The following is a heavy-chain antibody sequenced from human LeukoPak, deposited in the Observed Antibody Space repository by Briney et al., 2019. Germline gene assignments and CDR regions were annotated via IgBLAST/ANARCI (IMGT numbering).Heavy chain of an antibody. CDR3: TRDSGTYNWFDP. J-gene: IGHJ5*02. CDR2: IDKKDKGYATAT. D-gene: IGHD1-26*01. V-gene: IGHV3-73*01. CDR1: GFTFSGSA. Sequence: GGSLRLACAASGFTFSGSAIHWVRQSSGKGLEWVGQIDKKDKGYATATAYAASVKGRFTISRDDSINTAYLQMKSLKTEDTALYYCTRDSGTYNWFDPWGQGTLVTVSS.